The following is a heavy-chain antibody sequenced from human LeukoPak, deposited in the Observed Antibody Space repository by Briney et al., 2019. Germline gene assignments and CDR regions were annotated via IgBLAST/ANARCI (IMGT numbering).Heavy chain of an antibody. V-gene: IGHV1-2*02. D-gene: IGHD3-22*01. CDR2: INPNSGGT. CDR1: GYTFTGYY. J-gene: IGHJ5*02. Sequence: ASVKVSCKASGYTFTGYYMHWVRQAPGQGLEWMGWINPNSGGTNYAQKFQGRVTMTRDTSISTAYMELSRLRSDDTAVYYCARLWVTMISSREFDPWGQGTLVTVSS. CDR3: ARLWVTMISSREFDP.